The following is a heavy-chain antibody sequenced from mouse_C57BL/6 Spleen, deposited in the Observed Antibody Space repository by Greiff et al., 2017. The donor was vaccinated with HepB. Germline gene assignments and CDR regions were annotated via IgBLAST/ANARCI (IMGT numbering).Heavy chain of an antibody. CDR2: SRNKANDYTT. Sequence: EVMLVESGGGLVQSGRSLRLSCATSGFTFSDFYMEWVRQAPGKGLEWIAASRNKANDYTTEYSASVKGRFIVSRDTSQSILYLQMNALRAEDTAIYYCARDAPSTGYFDVWGTGTTVTVSS. CDR1: GFTFSDFY. CDR3: ARDAPSTGYFDV. J-gene: IGHJ1*03. D-gene: IGHD4-1*02. V-gene: IGHV7-1*01.